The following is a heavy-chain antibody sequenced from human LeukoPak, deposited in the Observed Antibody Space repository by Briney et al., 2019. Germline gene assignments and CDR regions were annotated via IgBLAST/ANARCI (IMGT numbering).Heavy chain of an antibody. Sequence: GGSLRLSCAASGFIFNTYVMHWVRQAPGKGLEWLAFIRYDGSNKNYADSVKGRFTISRDNAKNSQYLQMNSLRAEDTAVYYCAWFRIQLWVKDTTTERFDYWGQGTLVTVSS. D-gene: IGHD5-18*01. CDR2: IRYDGSNK. CDR3: AWFRIQLWVKDTTTERFDY. J-gene: IGHJ4*02. CDR1: GFIFNTYV. V-gene: IGHV3-30*02.